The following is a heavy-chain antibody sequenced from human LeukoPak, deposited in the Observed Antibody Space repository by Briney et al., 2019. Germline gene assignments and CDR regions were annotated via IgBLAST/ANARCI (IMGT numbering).Heavy chain of an antibody. Sequence: SETLSLTCAVYGGSFRGYYWSWIRQPPGKGLEWIGEINHSGSTNYNPSLKSRVTISVDTSKNQFSLKLSSVTAADTAVYYCGVLSDYVWGSYRWALLSYYYYYMDVWGKGTTVTVSS. CDR1: GGSFRGYY. D-gene: IGHD3-16*02. J-gene: IGHJ6*03. CDR3: GVLSDYVWGSYRWALLSYYYYYMDV. V-gene: IGHV4-34*01. CDR2: INHSGST.